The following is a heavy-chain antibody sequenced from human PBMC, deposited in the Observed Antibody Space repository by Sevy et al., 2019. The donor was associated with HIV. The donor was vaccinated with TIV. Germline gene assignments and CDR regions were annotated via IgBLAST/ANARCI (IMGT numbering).Heavy chain of an antibody. Sequence: GGSLRLSCAASGFTFDDYAMHWVRQAPGKGLEWVSGISWNSGSIGYADSVKGRFTISRDNAKNSLYLQMNSLRAEDTALYYCAQEHPEAGDNWFDPWGQGTLVTVSS. V-gene: IGHV3-9*01. CDR3: AQEHPEAGDNWFDP. D-gene: IGHD6-19*01. CDR2: ISWNSGSI. CDR1: GFTFDDYA. J-gene: IGHJ5*02.